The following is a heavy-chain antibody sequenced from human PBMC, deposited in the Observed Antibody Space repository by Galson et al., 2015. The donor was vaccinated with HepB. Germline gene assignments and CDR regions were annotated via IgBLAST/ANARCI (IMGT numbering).Heavy chain of an antibody. J-gene: IGHJ5*02. CDR2: IYYSGST. Sequence: ETLSLTCTVSGGSISSSSYYWGWIRQPPGKGLEWIGSIYYSGSTYYNPSLKSRVTISVDTSKNQFSLKLSSVTAADTAVYYCARHGSWFDPWGQGTLVTVSS. V-gene: IGHV4-39*01. CDR3: ARHGSWFDP. CDR1: GGSISSSSYY. D-gene: IGHD1-1*01.